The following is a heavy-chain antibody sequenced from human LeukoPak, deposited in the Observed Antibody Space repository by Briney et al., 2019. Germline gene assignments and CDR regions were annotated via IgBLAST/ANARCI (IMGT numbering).Heavy chain of an antibody. V-gene: IGHV3-53*01. D-gene: IGHD5-12*01. CDR1: GLIVSSNY. CDR2: IYGDGST. CDR3: ARVIVATNTFDAFDI. Sequence: GGSLRLSCAASGLIVSSNYMSWVRQAPGKGLEWVSIIYGDGSTYYADSMKGRFTISRDNSKNTLYLQMNSLRVEDTAVYYCARVIVATNTFDAFDIWGQGTLVTVSS. J-gene: IGHJ3*02.